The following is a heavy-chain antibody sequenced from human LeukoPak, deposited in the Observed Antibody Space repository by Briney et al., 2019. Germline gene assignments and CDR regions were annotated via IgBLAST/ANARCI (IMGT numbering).Heavy chain of an antibody. V-gene: IGHV3-30*02. Sequence: AGSLRLSCVASDFTFSNFGMHWVRQAPGKGLEWLSFIRYDGSNNYHADSVKGRFSISRDNSKNTLHLQMNTMRPDDTAVYYCARTAVAGTLRWFDLWGQGTLVIVSS. CDR2: IRYDGSNN. D-gene: IGHD6-19*01. J-gene: IGHJ5*02. CDR1: DFTFSNFG. CDR3: ARTAVAGTLRWFDL.